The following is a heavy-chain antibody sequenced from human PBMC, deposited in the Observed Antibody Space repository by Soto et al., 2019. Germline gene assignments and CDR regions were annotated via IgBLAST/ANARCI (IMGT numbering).Heavy chain of an antibody. CDR2: IYYSGST. CDR3: ARERANSGYDIH. D-gene: IGHD5-12*01. J-gene: IGHJ4*02. Sequence: SETLSLTCTVSGGSISSGDYYWSWTRQPPGKGLEWIGYIYYSGSTYYNPSLKSRVTISVDTSKNQFSLKLSSVTVADTAVYYCARERANSGYDIHWGQGTLVTVSS. V-gene: IGHV4-30-4*01. CDR1: GGSISSGDYY.